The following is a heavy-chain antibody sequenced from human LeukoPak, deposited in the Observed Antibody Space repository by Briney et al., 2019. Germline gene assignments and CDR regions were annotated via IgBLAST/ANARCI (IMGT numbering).Heavy chain of an antibody. J-gene: IGHJ4*02. CDR2: ISSSSYL. CDR3: AREISGYGSASYVPRTDY. CDR1: GFSLSSYN. Sequence: GGSLRLSCAASGFSLSSYNMHWVRQAPGKGLEWVSSISSSSYLESADSVKGRFTISRDNTKNSLYLQMNSLSVEDTAVYYCAREISGYGSASYVPRTDYWGQGTQVTVSS. D-gene: IGHD3-10*01. V-gene: IGHV3-21*01.